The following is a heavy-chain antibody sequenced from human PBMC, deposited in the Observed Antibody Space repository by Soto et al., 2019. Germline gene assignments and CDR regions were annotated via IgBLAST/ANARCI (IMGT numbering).Heavy chain of an antibody. J-gene: IGHJ4*02. CDR2: VNPLTGDT. CDR3: ARQQDRGIVAAGFDY. V-gene: IGHV1-2*02. D-gene: IGHD6-13*01. CDR1: GYPFTAYY. Sequence: ASVKVSCKASGYPFTAYYVHWVRQAPGQGLEWMGWVNPLTGDTTYAQKFEGRVTMTRDTSISTAYMELSRLRSDDTAIYYCARQQDRGIVAAGFDYWGQGTPVTVSS.